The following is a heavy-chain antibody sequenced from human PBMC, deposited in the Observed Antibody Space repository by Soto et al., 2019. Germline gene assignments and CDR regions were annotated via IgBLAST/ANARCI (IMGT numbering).Heavy chain of an antibody. V-gene: IGHV4-4*07. CDR1: GGSINTFY. CDR3: AREGSYSAYNFAHGIQLWSFDF. J-gene: IGHJ4*02. Sequence: SETLSLTCTVSGGSINTFYWSWVRQPAGKGLEWIGRIFSSGSTSFNPSLESRVAMSVDTSKNHFSLNLSSVTAADMAVYYCAREGSYSAYNFAHGIQLWSFDFWGQGALVAVSS. CDR2: IFSSGST. D-gene: IGHD5-12*01.